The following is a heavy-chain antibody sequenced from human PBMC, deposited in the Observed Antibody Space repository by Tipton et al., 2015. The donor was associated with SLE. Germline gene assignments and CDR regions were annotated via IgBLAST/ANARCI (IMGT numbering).Heavy chain of an antibody. Sequence: TLSLTRAVSGYSISRGYYWGWIRQPPGKGLEWIGSIYHSGSYYNPSLKSRVTISVDTSKNQFSLRLTSVIAADTAVYYCARLHGYSYGLNWFDPWGQGTLISVSS. CDR2: IYHSGS. V-gene: IGHV4-38-2*01. D-gene: IGHD5-18*01. CDR3: ARLHGYSYGLNWFDP. J-gene: IGHJ5*02. CDR1: GYSISRGYY.